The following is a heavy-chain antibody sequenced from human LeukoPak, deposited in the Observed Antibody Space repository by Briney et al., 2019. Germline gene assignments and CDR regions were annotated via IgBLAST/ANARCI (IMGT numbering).Heavy chain of an antibody. CDR1: GFTFSSYS. CDR3: AKEIWPTVTTPGWTYFDY. J-gene: IGHJ4*02. V-gene: IGHV3-48*01. D-gene: IGHD4-17*01. CDR2: ISSSSSTI. Sequence: GGSLRLPCAASGFTFSSYSMNWVRQAPGKGLEWVSYISSSSSTIYYADSVKGRFTISRDNAKNSLYLQMNSLRAEDTAVYYCAKEIWPTVTTPGWTYFDYWGQGALVTVSS.